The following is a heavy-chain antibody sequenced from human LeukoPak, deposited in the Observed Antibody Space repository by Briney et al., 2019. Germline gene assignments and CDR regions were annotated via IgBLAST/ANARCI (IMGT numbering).Heavy chain of an antibody. J-gene: IGHJ4*02. CDR2: ISGIGDTS. Sequence: GGSLRLSCVASGFTFSINAMIWVRQAPGKALEWVSGISGIGDTSFYSDPVKGRFTISRDNSKNTLYLQMSSLRVEDSAVYYCAKKNGGGWPTIFFDYWGQGILVTVSS. CDR3: AKKNGGGWPTIFFDY. D-gene: IGHD6-19*01. V-gene: IGHV3-23*01. CDR1: GFTFSINA.